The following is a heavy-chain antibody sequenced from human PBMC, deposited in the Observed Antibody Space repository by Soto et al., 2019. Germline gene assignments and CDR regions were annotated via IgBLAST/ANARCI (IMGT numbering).Heavy chain of an antibody. CDR1: GFTFSNNG. V-gene: IGHV3-30*03. D-gene: IGHD2-15*01. CDR2: ISSDGSKK. Sequence: QVQLVESGGGVVQPGRSLRLSCVASGFTFSNNGIHWVRQAPGKGLEWVAVISSDGSKKYYADSVKGRFTISRDNSKNTLYLQMNSLRAEDTAVSYCARDLYCGSARFDYWGQGTLVTVSS. CDR3: ARDLYCGSARFDY. J-gene: IGHJ4*02.